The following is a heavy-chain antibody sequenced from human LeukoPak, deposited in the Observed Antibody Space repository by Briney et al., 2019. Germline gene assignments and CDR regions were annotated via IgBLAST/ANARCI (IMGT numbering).Heavy chain of an antibody. CDR3: ARDGSSWWGDYFDY. V-gene: IGHV3-7*01. CDR2: INQDGSEK. D-gene: IGHD6-13*01. Sequence: PGGALRLSCASSVFTFISYWMSWVRQARGKGLEGVANINQDGSEKYYVGSVKGRFTISRNNAKNSLYLQMNSLRAEDTAVYYCARDGSSWWGDYFDYWGQGTLVTVSS. J-gene: IGHJ4*02. CDR1: VFTFISYW.